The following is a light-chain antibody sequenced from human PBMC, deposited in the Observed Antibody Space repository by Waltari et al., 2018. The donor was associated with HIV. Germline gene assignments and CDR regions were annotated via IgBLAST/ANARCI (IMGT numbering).Light chain of an antibody. CDR1: TSNLGSNF. Sequence: QSVLTQPPSTSGTPGQTVTIPCSGSTSNLGSNFVYWYQQLPGTAPTLLIYGDDQRPSGVPDRFSVSKSGTSASLAISGLLSEDEAEYYCATWDDSLSGVLFGGGTKLTVL. CDR2: GDD. J-gene: IGLJ3*02. CDR3: ATWDDSLSGVL. V-gene: IGLV1-47*01.